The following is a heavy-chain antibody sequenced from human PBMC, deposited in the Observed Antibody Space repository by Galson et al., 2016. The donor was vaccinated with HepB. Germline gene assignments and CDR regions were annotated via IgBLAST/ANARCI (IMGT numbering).Heavy chain of an antibody. Sequence: SVKVSCKASGYYFTSYDINWVRQVPGQGLEWMGWMNTNDGGSGCIQKFQGRVTMTRDTSMSTEYMQLNSLTSDDSAIYYCTRDRGAGFGVVPDYWGQGTVITVSS. D-gene: IGHD3-3*01. V-gene: IGHV1-8*01. J-gene: IGHJ4*02. CDR3: TRDRGAGFGVVPDY. CDR2: MNTNDGGS. CDR1: GYYFTSYD.